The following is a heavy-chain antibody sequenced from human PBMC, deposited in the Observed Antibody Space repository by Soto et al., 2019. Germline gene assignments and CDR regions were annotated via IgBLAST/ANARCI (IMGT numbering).Heavy chain of an antibody. Sequence: SETLSLTCTVSGDSISSSSDYWGWVRQPPGKGLEWIGSIYYSGSTYYNPSLKSRVTISVDTSKNQFSLKLSSVTAADTAVYYCARQWQQLGYYYGMDVWGQGTTVTVSS. D-gene: IGHD6-13*01. CDR3: ARQWQQLGYYYGMDV. V-gene: IGHV4-39*01. CDR1: GDSISSSSDY. CDR2: IYYSGST. J-gene: IGHJ6*02.